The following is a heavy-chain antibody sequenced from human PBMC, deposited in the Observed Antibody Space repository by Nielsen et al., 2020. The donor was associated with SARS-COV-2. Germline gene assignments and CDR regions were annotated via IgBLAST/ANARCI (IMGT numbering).Heavy chain of an antibody. CDR3: ARGIAMAGHIFRPFRSGPFDY. CDR2: VYYIGST. V-gene: IGHV4-59*13. J-gene: IGHJ4*02. CDR1: GGSISGYY. D-gene: IGHD6-19*01. Sequence: SETLSLTCTVSGGSISGYYWSWIRQPPGKGLEWIGHVYYIGSTTYNPSLRSRATISVDTAENRFSLKLSSVTAADTAVYYCARGIAMAGHIFRPFRSGPFDYWGQGTLVTVSS.